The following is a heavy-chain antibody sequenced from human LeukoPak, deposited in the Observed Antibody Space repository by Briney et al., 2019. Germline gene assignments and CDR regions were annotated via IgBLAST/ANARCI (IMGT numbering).Heavy chain of an antibody. CDR1: GYTFTGYY. V-gene: IGHV1-2*02. CDR3: ARGGGTAMVTFDY. D-gene: IGHD5-18*01. J-gene: IGHJ4*02. Sequence: ASVKVSCKASGYTFTGYYMHWVRQAPGQGLEWMGWTNPNSGGTNYAQKFQGRVTMTRDTSISTAYMELSRLRSDDTAVYYCARGGGTAMVTFDYWGQGTLVTVSS. CDR2: TNPNSGGT.